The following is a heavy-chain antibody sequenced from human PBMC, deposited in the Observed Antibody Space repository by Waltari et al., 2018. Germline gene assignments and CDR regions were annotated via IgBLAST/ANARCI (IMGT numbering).Heavy chain of an antibody. Sequence: EVQLVQSGAEVKKPGATVKISCKASGYTFTDYYMHWVQQAPGKGLGWMGRVDPEDGETIYAEKFQCSVTLTADTSTDTAYMELTSLRSEDTAVYYCATSPLRFLEWVNWFDPWGQGTLVTVSS. J-gene: IGHJ5*02. CDR2: VDPEDGET. CDR3: ATSPLRFLEWVNWFDP. D-gene: IGHD3-3*01. CDR1: GYTFTDYY. V-gene: IGHV1-69-2*01.